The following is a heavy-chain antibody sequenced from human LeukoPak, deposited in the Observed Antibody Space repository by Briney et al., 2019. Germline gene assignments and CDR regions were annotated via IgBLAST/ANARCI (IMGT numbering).Heavy chain of an antibody. CDR3: ARRYCSGGICYYFDS. J-gene: IGHJ4*02. D-gene: IGHD2-8*02. CDR2: INHSGST. Sequence: SETLSLTCAVYGGSFSGYYWSWIRQPPGKQLEWIGEINHSGSTNYNPSLKSRVTISLDTSKNQFSLRLTSVTAADTAAYYCARRYCSGGICYYFDSWGQGTLVTVSS. V-gene: IGHV4-34*01. CDR1: GGSFSGYY.